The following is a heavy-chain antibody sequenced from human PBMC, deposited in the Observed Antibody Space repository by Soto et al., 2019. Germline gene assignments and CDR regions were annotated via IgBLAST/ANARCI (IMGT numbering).Heavy chain of an antibody. D-gene: IGHD6-19*01. CDR3: AKDRGAGGWFSGTAVAGIPS. J-gene: IGHJ5*02. CDR2: ISGAGGNT. CDR1: GFTFSSYA. V-gene: IGHV3-23*01. Sequence: EVQLLESGGGLVQPGGSLRLSCAASGFTFSSYAMSWVRQTPGKGLEWVSGISGAGGNTYYADSVTGRFTISRDNSRNTLYLQMNSRRAADTAIYYCAKDRGAGGWFSGTAVAGIPSWGQGPLVTVSS.